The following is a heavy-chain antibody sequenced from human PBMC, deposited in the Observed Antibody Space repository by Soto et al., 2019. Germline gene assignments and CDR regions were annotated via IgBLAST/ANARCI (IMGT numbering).Heavy chain of an antibody. V-gene: IGHV3-74*01. Sequence: PGGSLRLSCVVSGFTFSSCWIHWVRQALGKGLVWVSRINSDGSNTDYADSVKGRFIISRDNAKNTLYLQMNSLRVEDTAVYYCASGLVEYSSSWYDYWGQGTLVTVSS. CDR3: ASGLVEYSSSWYDY. J-gene: IGHJ4*02. CDR2: INSDGSNT. D-gene: IGHD6-13*01. CDR1: GFTFSSCW.